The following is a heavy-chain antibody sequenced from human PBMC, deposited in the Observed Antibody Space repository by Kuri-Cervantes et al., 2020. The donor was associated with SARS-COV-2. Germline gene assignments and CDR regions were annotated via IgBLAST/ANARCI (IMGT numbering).Heavy chain of an antibody. CDR2: IDPSDSYT. V-gene: IGHV5-10-1*01. CDR1: GYSFTSYW. D-gene: IGHD5-24*01. J-gene: IGHJ4*02. Sequence: GGSLRLSCKGSGYSFTSYWISWVRQMPGKGLEWMGRIDPSDSYTNYSPSFQGHVTISADKSISTAYLQWSSLKASDTAMYYYAMGGVKGTAGYIFDYWGQGTLVTVSS. CDR3: AMGGVKGTAGYIFDY.